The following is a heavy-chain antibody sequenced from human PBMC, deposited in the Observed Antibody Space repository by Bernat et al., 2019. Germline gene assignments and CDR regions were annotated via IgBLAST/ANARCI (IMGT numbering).Heavy chain of an antibody. D-gene: IGHD6-19*01. V-gene: IGHV3-33*01. J-gene: IGHJ4*02. CDR1: GFTFSSYG. CDR3: ARDPRYNSGWYYFDY. CDR2: IWYDGSNK. Sequence: QVQLVESGGGVVQPGRSLRLSCAASGFTFSSYGMHWVRQAPGKGLEWGAVIWYDGSNKNYADSVKGRFTISRDNSKNTLYLQMNSLRAEDTAVYYCARDPRYNSGWYYFDYWGQGTLVTVSS.